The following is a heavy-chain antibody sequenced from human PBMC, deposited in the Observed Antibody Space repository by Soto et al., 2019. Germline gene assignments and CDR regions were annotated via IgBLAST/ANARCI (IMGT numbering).Heavy chain of an antibody. Sequence: SETLSLTFSVYGGSFIGYYWSWIRQPPGKGLEWIGEINHSGSTNYNPSLKSRVTISVDTSKNQFSLKLSSVTAADTAVYYCARGPIRFLEWLLPYYYYGMDVWGQGTTVTVSS. D-gene: IGHD3-3*01. CDR2: INHSGST. J-gene: IGHJ6*02. CDR3: ARGPIRFLEWLLPYYYYGMDV. V-gene: IGHV4-34*01. CDR1: GGSFIGYY.